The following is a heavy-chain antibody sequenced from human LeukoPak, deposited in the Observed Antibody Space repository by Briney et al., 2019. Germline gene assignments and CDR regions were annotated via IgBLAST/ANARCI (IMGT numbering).Heavy chain of an antibody. Sequence: QPGGSLRLSCAASGFTFSSYAMSWVRQARGGGLEWVAAISGSGGSTYYADSVKGRLTISRDNYKNTLYLQMNSLRAEDTAVYYCAKALNGEGFGYWGQGTLLTVSP. CDR1: GFTFSSYA. D-gene: IGHD4-17*01. CDR3: AKALNGEGFGY. CDR2: ISGSGGST. J-gene: IGHJ4*02. V-gene: IGHV3-23*01.